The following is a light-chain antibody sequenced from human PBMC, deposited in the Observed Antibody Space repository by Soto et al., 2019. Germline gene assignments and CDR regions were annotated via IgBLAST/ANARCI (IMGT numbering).Light chain of an antibody. Sequence: QSALTQPASVSGSPGQSITISCTGTSSDVGGYKYVSWYQQHPGKAPKLMIYEVSNRPSGVSNRFSGSKSGNTASLTISGLQTEDEADYYCSSYTSSSTLPYVFGPGTKVTVL. CDR2: EVS. J-gene: IGLJ1*01. V-gene: IGLV2-14*01. CDR1: SSDVGGYKY. CDR3: SSYTSSSTLPYV.